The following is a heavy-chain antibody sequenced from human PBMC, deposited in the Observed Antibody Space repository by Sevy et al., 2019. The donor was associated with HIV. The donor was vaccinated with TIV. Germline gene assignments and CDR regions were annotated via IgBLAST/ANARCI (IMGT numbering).Heavy chain of an antibody. J-gene: IGHJ6*02. Sequence: GGSLRLSCVASGFTFGTYGMDWVRQAPGKGLEWVAVIWYDGSNKYYGDSVKGRFTISRDNSKNTLYLQMNSLKIEDTGVYYCSTDPIVLLLVTDGMDVWGQGTTVTVSS. CDR1: GFTFGTYG. V-gene: IGHV3-33*01. D-gene: IGHD2-21*01. CDR2: IWYDGSNK. CDR3: STDPIVLLLVTDGMDV.